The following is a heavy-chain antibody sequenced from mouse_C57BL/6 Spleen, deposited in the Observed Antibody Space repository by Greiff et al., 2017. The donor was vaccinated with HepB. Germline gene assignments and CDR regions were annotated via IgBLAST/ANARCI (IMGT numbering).Heavy chain of an antibody. D-gene: IGHD6-1*01. J-gene: IGHJ2*01. CDR3: AKPTRGSYFDD. CDR1: GYTFTSYW. Sequence: VQLVESGAELAKPGASVKLSCKASGYTFTSYWMHWVKQRPGQGLEWIGYINPSSGYTKYNQKFKDKATLTADKSSSTAYMQLSSLTYEDSAVYYCAKPTRGSYFDDWGQGTTLTVSS. V-gene: IGHV1-7*01. CDR2: INPSSGYT.